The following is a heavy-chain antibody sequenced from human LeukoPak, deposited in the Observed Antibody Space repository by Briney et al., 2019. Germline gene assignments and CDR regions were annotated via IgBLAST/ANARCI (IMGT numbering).Heavy chain of an antibody. CDR1: GYTLTELS. D-gene: IGHD6-19*01. CDR3: ATFGSGWYANWFDP. Sequence: ASVKLSCEVSGYTLTELSMHWVRQAPGKGLEWVGGFDPEDGETIYAQKFQGRVTMTEDTSTDTAYMELSSLRSEDTAVYYCATFGSGWYANWFDPWGQGTLVTVSS. CDR2: FDPEDGET. J-gene: IGHJ5*02. V-gene: IGHV1-24*01.